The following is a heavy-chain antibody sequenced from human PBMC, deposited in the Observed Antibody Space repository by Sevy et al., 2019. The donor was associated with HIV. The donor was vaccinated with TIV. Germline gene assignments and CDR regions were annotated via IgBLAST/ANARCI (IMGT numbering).Heavy chain of an antibody. D-gene: IGHD6-13*01. V-gene: IGHV3-7*01. CDR1: GFIFSNFW. J-gene: IGHJ4*02. Sequence: GGSLRLSCAGSGFIFSNFWMTWVRQGPGKGLEWVATINQHGSDKYYVDSVKGRFTISRDNARNFLYLQMNSLRAEDTARYYCVRAVAADGSFWGQGTLVTVSS. CDR2: INQHGSDK. CDR3: VRAVAADGSF.